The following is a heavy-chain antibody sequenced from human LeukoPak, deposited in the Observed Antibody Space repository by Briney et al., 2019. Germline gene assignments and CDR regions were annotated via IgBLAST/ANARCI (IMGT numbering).Heavy chain of an antibody. CDR2: IIPILGIA. V-gene: IGHV1-69*04. CDR1: GGTFSSYA. D-gene: IGHD6-13*01. Sequence: GASVKVSCKASGGTFSSYAISWVRQAPGQGLEWMGRIIPILGIANYAQKFQGRVTITADKSTSTAYMELSSLRSEDTAVYYCARDPTAAGALFDYWGQGTLVTVSS. J-gene: IGHJ4*02. CDR3: ARDPTAAGALFDY.